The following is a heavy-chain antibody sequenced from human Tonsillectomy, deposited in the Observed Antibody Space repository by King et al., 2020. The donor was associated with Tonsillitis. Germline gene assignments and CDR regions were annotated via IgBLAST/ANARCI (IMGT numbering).Heavy chain of an antibody. D-gene: IGHD2-15*01. CDR1: GFIFSRYS. V-gene: IGHV3-7*03. Sequence: VQLVESGGGLVQPGGSLRLSCAASGFIFSRYSMSWVRQAPGKGLEWGANIKQDGSEKDYVDSVKGRFTVSRDNAKNSLFLQMNSLGTEDTAVYYCARDTGYCSGGSCYSVAFYFDYWGQGTLVTVSS. J-gene: IGHJ4*02. CDR2: IKQDGSEK. CDR3: ARDTGYCSGGSCYSVAFYFDY.